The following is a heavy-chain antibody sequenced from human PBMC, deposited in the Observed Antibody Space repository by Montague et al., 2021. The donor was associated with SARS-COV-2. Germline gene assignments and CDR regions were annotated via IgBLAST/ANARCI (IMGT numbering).Heavy chain of an antibody. CDR3: ARQGDQLLLEYWFDP. CDR2: IYYSGST. D-gene: IGHD2-2*01. V-gene: IGHV4-39*01. J-gene: IGHJ5*02. CDR1: GGSISSSSYY. Sequence: SETLSLPCTVSGGSISSSSYYWGWIRQPPGKGLEWIGSIYYSGSTYYNPSLKSRVTISVDTSKNQFPLKLSSVTAADTAVYYCARQGDQLLLEYWFDPWGQGTLVTVSS.